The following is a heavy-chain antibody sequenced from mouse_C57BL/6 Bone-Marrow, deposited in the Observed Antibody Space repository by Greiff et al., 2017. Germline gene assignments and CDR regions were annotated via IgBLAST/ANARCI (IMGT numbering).Heavy chain of an antibody. J-gene: IGHJ2*01. CDR1: GFSLTSYG. D-gene: IGHD2-2*01. CDR3: AKSQSSMVTTSYFDY. V-gene: IGHV2-5*01. CDR2: IWRGGST. Sequence: QVQLQQSGPGLVQPSQSLSITCTVSGFSLTSYGVHWVRQSPGKGLEWLGVIWRGGSTDYNAAFMSRLSITKDNSKSQVFFKMNSLQADDTAIYYCAKSQSSMVTTSYFDYWGQGTTLTVSS.